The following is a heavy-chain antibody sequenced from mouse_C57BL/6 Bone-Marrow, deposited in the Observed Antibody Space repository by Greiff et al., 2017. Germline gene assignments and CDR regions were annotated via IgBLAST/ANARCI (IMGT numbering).Heavy chain of an antibody. CDR2: ISTGGGST. J-gene: IGHJ2*01. V-gene: IGHV5-12*01. CDR1: GFTFSDYY. Sequence: DVLLVESGGGLVQPGASLKLSCAASGFTFSDYYMYWVRQTPEQRLEWLAYISTGGGSTYYPDTVKGRFTISRDTAKNTLYLQMSRLKSEDTAMYYCARCYYGSSNYFDYWGQGTTLTVSS. CDR3: ARCYYGSSNYFDY. D-gene: IGHD1-1*01.